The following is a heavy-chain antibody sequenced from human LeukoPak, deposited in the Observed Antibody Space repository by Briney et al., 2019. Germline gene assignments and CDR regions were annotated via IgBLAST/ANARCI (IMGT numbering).Heavy chain of an antibody. Sequence: ASVKVSCKASGGTLSRFGISWVRQAPGQGLEWMGWINPSSGGTNYAQKFQGRVTVTRDTSISTAYMDLSRLRSDDTAVYYCARAGVWDYSDSSGYHNAAFDIWGQGTMVTVSS. V-gene: IGHV1-2*02. CDR3: ARAGVWDYSDSSGYHNAAFDI. J-gene: IGHJ3*02. D-gene: IGHD3-22*01. CDR2: INPSSGGT. CDR1: GGTLSRFG.